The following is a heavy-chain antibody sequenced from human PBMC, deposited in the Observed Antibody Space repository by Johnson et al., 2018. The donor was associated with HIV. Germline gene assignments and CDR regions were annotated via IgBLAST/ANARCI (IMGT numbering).Heavy chain of an antibody. V-gene: IGHV3-30-3*01. J-gene: IGHJ3*02. CDR1: GFTFSSYS. D-gene: IGHD6-13*01. CDR3: APAGPDAFDI. Sequence: QVQLVESGGGVVQPGRSLRLSCAASGFTFSSYSMHWVRQAPGKGLEWVAVISYDGSNKYYADSVKGRFTISRDNSKNTLYLQMKSLRAEDTAVYYCAPAGPDAFDIWGQGTMVTVSS. CDR2: ISYDGSNK.